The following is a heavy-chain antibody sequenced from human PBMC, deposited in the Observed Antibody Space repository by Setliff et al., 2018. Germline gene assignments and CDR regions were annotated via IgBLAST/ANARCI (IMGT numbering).Heavy chain of an antibody. CDR3: ARTCSGSGCYAGLES. D-gene: IGHD2-15*01. Sequence: GSLRLSCAASGFTFSTYRMHWVRQATGKGLEWVAVIWDDGGNKYHADSVKGRFTISRDNSKNTLYLQMNSLRPEDTAVYYCARTCSGSGCYAGLESWGQGTPGTVSS. CDR2: IWDDGGNK. V-gene: IGHV3-33*08. CDR1: GFTFSTYR. J-gene: IGHJ4*02.